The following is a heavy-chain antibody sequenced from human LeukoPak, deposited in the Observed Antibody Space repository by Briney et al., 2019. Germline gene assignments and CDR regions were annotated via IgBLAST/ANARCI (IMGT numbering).Heavy chain of an antibody. J-gene: IGHJ6*02. V-gene: IGHV1-3*01. Sequence: ASVKVSCKASGYTFTSYAMHWVRQAPGQRLEWMGWINAGNGNTKYSQKFQGRVTITRDTSASTAYMELSSLRSEDTAVYYCAQFAYGDYPAVGMDVWGQGTTVTVSS. CDR3: AQFAYGDYPAVGMDV. CDR1: GYTFTSYA. CDR2: INAGNGNT. D-gene: IGHD4-17*01.